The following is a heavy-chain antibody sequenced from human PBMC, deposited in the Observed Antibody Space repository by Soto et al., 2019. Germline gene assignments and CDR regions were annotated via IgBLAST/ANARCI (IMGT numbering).Heavy chain of an antibody. CDR1: GFTFSSYS. Sequence: GGSLRLSCAASGFTFSSYSMNWVRQAPGKGLEWVSSISSSSSYIYYADSVKGRFTISRDNAKNSLYLQMNSLRAEDTAVYYCAVPRYYDSSGPPGYWGQGALVTVSS. CDR3: AVPRYYDSSGPPGY. J-gene: IGHJ4*02. CDR2: ISSSSSYI. V-gene: IGHV3-21*01. D-gene: IGHD3-22*01.